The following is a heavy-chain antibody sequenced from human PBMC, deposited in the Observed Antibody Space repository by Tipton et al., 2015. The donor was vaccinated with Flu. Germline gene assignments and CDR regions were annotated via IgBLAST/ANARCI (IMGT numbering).Heavy chain of an antibody. J-gene: IGHJ3*02. CDR2: INPNSGGT. Sequence: QLVQSGAEVKKPGASVKVSCKASGYTFTGYYMHWVRQAPGQGLEWMGWINPNSGGTNYAQKFQGRVTMTRDTSISTAYMELSRLRSDDTAVYYCARARVDYDILTGYHDAFDIWGQGTMVTVSS. D-gene: IGHD3-9*01. V-gene: IGHV1-2*02. CDR1: GYTFTGYY. CDR3: ARARVDYDILTGYHDAFDI.